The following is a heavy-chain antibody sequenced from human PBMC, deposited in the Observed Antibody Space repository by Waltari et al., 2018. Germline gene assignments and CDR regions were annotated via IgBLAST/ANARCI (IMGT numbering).Heavy chain of an antibody. Sequence: QVQLVQSGAEVKKPGASVKVSCKASGYTFTSYGISWVRQAPGQGLEWMGWISAYNGNTNDAQKLQGRVTMTTDTSTSTAYMELRSLRSDDTAVYYCAREYCSSTSCSAPSYYGMDVWGQGTTVTVSS. CDR3: AREYCSSTSCSAPSYYGMDV. CDR2: ISAYNGNT. CDR1: GYTFTSYG. J-gene: IGHJ6*02. D-gene: IGHD2-2*01. V-gene: IGHV1-18*01.